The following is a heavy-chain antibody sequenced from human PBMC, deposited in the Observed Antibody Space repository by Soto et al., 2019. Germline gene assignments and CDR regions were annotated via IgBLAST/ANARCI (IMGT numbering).Heavy chain of an antibody. D-gene: IGHD2-2*01. Sequence: SEALSVTCTASGGSISSGDYYWRWIRQPPGKGLEWIGYIYYSGSTYYNPSLKSRVTISVDTSKNQFSLKLSSVTAADTAVYYCARRYCSSTICRFDYWGQGTLVTVSS. V-gene: IGHV4-30-4*01. CDR3: ARRYCSSTICRFDY. CDR2: IYYSGST. CDR1: GGSISSGDYY. J-gene: IGHJ4*02.